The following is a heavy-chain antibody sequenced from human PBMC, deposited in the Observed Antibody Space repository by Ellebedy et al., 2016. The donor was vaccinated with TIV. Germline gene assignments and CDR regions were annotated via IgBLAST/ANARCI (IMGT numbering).Heavy chain of an antibody. CDR2: IAPSSDTL. CDR3: ARDWGGYGDAFY. D-gene: IGHD4-17*01. V-gene: IGHV3-48*02. J-gene: IGHJ4*02. Sequence: GESLKISCAASGFTFSSQSMNWVRQAPGKGLEWISYIAPSSDTLHYADSVKGRFTASSDNARSSLYLQMSSLRDEDTAVYYCARDWGGYGDAFYWGQGTLVTVSS. CDR1: GFTFSSQS.